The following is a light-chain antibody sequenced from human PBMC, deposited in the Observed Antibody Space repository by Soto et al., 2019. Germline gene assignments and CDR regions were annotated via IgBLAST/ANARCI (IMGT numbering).Light chain of an antibody. CDR2: DAS. V-gene: IGKV3D-15*01. J-gene: IGKJ5*01. Sequence: EIVMTQSPATLSVSPGERVTLSCRASQSVKGFLAWYQHKPGQAPRLLIYDASTRATGIPARFSGSGSGTGFNFTISSLQSVDFAVYYCQQYDNWPITFGQGTRLEIK. CDR3: QQYDNWPIT. CDR1: QSVKGF.